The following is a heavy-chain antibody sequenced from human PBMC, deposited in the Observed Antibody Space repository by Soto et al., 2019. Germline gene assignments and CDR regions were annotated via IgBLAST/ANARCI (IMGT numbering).Heavy chain of an antibody. CDR2: FSGASGNT. CDR1: GFTFSSSI. V-gene: IGHV3-23*01. Sequence: PGGSLRLSCAASGFTFSSSIMSWVRQAPGKGLEWVSTFSGASGNTYYADSVKGRFTIARDNSKNTLYFQMNNLRVEDTAVYYCARRGHNFFDYWGQGTLVTVSS. J-gene: IGHJ4*02. CDR3: ARRGHNFFDY. D-gene: IGHD2-15*01.